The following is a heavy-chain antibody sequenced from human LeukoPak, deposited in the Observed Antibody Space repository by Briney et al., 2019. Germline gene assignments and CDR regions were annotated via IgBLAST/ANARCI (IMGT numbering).Heavy chain of an antibody. J-gene: IGHJ4*02. D-gene: IGHD6-19*01. CDR2: IYPGDFDT. CDR3: ARYSSGWTIDY. V-gene: IGHV5-51*01. CDR1: GYTFTTYW. Sequence: GESLKISCQGSGYTFTTYWIGWARQMPGKGLEWMGIIYPGDFDTRYSPSFQGQVTISADKSISTAYLQWSSLKASDTAMYYCARYSSGWTIDYWGQGTLVTVSS.